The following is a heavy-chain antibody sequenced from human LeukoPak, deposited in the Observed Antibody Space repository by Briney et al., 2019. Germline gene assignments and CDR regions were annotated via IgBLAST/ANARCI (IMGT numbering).Heavy chain of an antibody. CDR2: ISGGVGST. D-gene: IGHD3-10*01. CDR1: GFTFRSYA. V-gene: IGHV3-23*01. Sequence: GGSLRLSCAASGFTFRSYAMSWVRQAPEKGLEWVSLISGGVGSTYYADSVQGRFTISRDTSENTLYLQMNSLRAEDTAVYYCARDTVRGGPSGMDVWGQGTTVTVSS. CDR3: ARDTVRGGPSGMDV. J-gene: IGHJ6*02.